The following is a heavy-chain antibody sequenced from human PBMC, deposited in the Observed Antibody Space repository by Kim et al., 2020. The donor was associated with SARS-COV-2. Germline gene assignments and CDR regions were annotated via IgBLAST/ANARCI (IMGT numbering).Heavy chain of an antibody. Sequence: SETLSLTCTVSGGSVSSSPHYWGWIRQPPGKGLEWVGSLYYRGNTYLNPSLKNRVTISVDTSKNQFSLKMSSVTAADTAVYYCGGRSENTGYEYFQRWGQGTLVTVSS. D-gene: IGHD3-9*01. CDR1: GGSVSSSPHY. V-gene: IGHV4-39*01. CDR2: LYYRGNT. CDR3: GGRSENTGYEYFQR. J-gene: IGHJ1*01.